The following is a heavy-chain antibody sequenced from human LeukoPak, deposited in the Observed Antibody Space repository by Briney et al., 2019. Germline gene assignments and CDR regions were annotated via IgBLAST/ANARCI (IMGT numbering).Heavy chain of an antibody. CDR3: TYTSSSGVVY. J-gene: IGHJ4*02. D-gene: IGHD6-6*01. Sequence: GGSLRLSCAASGFTFSVSAMYWVRQASGRGLEWIGRIRNKANNYATAYAASVKGRFTISREDSKNTAYLQMNSLKTEDTAVYYCTYTSSSGVVYWGQGTLVTVSS. V-gene: IGHV3-73*01. CDR2: IRNKANNYAT. CDR1: GFTFSVSA.